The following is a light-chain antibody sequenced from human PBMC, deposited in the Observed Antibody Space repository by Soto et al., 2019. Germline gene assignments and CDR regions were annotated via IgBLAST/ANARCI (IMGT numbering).Light chain of an antibody. J-gene: IGLJ1*01. Sequence: QSALTQPASVSGSPRQSITISCTGTSSDVGGYNYVSWYQHHPGKAPKLIIYDVTNRPSGVSNPFSGSKSGNTASLTISGLQPEDEADYYCSSYTTSNTRQIVFGTGTQLTVL. CDR2: DVT. CDR3: SSYTTSNTRQIV. CDR1: SSDVGGYNY. V-gene: IGLV2-14*03.